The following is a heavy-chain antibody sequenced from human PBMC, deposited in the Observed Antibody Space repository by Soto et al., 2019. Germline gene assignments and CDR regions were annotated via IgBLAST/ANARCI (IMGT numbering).Heavy chain of an antibody. D-gene: IGHD2-15*01. J-gene: IGHJ6*02. CDR2: ISGSSSYI. CDR3: ARGFDFGGSPWYYYGMDV. CDR1: GFTFSSYS. V-gene: IGHV3-21*01. Sequence: EAQLVESGGGLVKPGGYLRLSCAASGFTFSSYSMNWVRQAPGKGLEWVPSISGSSSYIYYADSVKGRFTISRDNAKNSLYLKMNSLKAEDTAVNCCARGFDFGGSPWYYYGMDVWGQGTTVTGS.